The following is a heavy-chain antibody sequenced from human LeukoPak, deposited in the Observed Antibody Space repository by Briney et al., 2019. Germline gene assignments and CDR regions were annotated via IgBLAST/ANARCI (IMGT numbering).Heavy chain of an antibody. D-gene: IGHD2-2*01. V-gene: IGHV3-23*01. CDR3: AKLGDEDCSSSSCYVDYYYYYMDV. CDR2: ISGSGGST. J-gene: IGHJ6*03. Sequence: GGSLRLSCAASGFTFSSYAMSWVRQAPGKGLEWVSAISGSGGSTYYADSVKGRFTISRDNSKNTLYLQMNSLRAEDAAVYYCAKLGDEDCSSSSCYVDYYYYYMDVWGKGTTVTVSS. CDR1: GFTFSSYA.